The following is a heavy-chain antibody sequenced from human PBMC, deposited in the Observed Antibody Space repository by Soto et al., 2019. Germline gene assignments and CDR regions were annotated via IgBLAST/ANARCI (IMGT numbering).Heavy chain of an antibody. Sequence: QVQLQESGPGLVKPSQTLSLACSVSGDSINSGAYFWTWIRQHPEKGLEWIGYIYYSGRTYYNPSLKSRLTLSIDKSKNQFSLKLTSVTAADTAVYYCARGWASDTSSPSGRLDPWGQGTLVTVSS. J-gene: IGHJ5*02. V-gene: IGHV4-31*03. D-gene: IGHD3-22*01. CDR3: ARGWASDTSSPSGRLDP. CDR1: GDSINSGAYF. CDR2: IYYSGRT.